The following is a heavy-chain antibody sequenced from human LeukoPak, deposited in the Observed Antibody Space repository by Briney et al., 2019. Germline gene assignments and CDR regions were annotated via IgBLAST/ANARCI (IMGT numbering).Heavy chain of an antibody. CDR1: GGSISSSSYY. V-gene: IGHV4-39*01. CDR3: ARHPRLESTAAAGKFDP. D-gene: IGHD6-13*01. CDR2: IYYSGST. J-gene: IGHJ5*02. Sequence: PSETLSLTCTVSGGSISSSSYYWGWIRQPPGKGLEWIGSIYYSGSTYYNPSLKSRVTISVDTSKNQFSLKLSSVTAADTAVYYCARHPRLESTAAAGKFDPWGQGTLVTVSS.